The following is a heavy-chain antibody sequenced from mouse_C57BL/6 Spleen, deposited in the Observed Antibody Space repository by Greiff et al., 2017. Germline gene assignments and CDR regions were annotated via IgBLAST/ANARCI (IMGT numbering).Heavy chain of an antibody. CDR3: AGEVTVVATD. D-gene: IGHD1-1*01. V-gene: IGHV14-2*01. J-gene: IGHJ2*01. CDR1: GFNIKDYY. Sequence: DVQLVEPGAELVKPGASVKLSCTASGFNIKDYYMHWVKQRTEQGLEWIGRIDPEDGETKYAPKFQGKATITADTSSNTAYLQLSSLTSEDTAVYYCAGEVTVVATDWGQGTTLTVSS. CDR2: IDPEDGET.